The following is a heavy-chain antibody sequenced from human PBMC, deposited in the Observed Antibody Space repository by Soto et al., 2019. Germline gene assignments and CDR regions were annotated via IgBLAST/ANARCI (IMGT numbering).Heavy chain of an antibody. Sequence: GSPRLPWAGPGFTLSTWWVNWVRQAPGKGLEWVGFIKEDGSEKYYVDSVKGRFTISRDNAKNLAYLQMNNLRADDTAVYYCARSSCPLHWGQGTVVTVSS. CDR2: IKEDGSEK. V-gene: IGHV3-7*03. CDR1: GFTLSTWW. CDR3: ARSSCPLH. J-gene: IGHJ4*02. D-gene: IGHD6-13*01.